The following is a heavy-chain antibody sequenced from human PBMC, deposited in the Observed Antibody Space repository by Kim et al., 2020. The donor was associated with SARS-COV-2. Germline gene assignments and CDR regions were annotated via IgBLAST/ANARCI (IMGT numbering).Heavy chain of an antibody. CDR3: ARFEGYGMDV. Sequence: GWSLRLSCAASGFTFSTYSMNWVRQAPGKGLEWVSSISTSSSYIYYADSAKGRFTISRDNAKSSLFLQMNSLRVEDTGVYYCARFEGYGMDVWGQGTTVT. CDR2: ISTSSSYI. CDR1: GFTFSTYS. D-gene: IGHD3-9*01. V-gene: IGHV3-21*01. J-gene: IGHJ6*02.